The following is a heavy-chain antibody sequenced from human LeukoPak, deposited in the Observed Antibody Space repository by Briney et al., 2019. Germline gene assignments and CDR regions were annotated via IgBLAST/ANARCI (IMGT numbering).Heavy chain of an antibody. J-gene: IGHJ5*02. CDR1: GGSISSGSYY. Sequence: SETLSLTCTVSGGSISSGSYYWSWIRQPAGKGLEWIGRIYTSGSTNYNPSLKSRVTISVDTSKNQFSLKLSSVTAADTAVYYCARAPLYGGHADWFDPWGQGTLVTVSS. V-gene: IGHV4-61*02. CDR2: IYTSGST. CDR3: ARAPLYGGHADWFDP. D-gene: IGHD4-17*01.